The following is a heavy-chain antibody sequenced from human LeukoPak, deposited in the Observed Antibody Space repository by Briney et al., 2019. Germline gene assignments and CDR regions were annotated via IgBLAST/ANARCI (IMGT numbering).Heavy chain of an antibody. D-gene: IGHD4-23*01. CDR3: ARDSAYGGNSRYFDY. CDR1: GGTFSSYA. CDR2: IIPIFGIA. J-gene: IGHJ4*02. V-gene: IGHV1-69*04. Sequence: SVKVSCKASGGTFSSYAISWVRQAPGQGLEWMGRIIPIFGIANYAQKFQGRVTITADKSTSTAYMELRSLRSEDTAVYYCARDSAYGGNSRYFDYWGQGTLVTVSS.